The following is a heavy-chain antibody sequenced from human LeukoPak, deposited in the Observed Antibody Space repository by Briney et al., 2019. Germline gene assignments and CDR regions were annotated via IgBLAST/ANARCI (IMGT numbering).Heavy chain of an antibody. CDR1: GFTFSSYA. D-gene: IGHD5-24*01. V-gene: IGHV3-23*01. CDR3: AKDLGQRWLQSDAFDF. J-gene: IGHJ3*01. CDR2: IGASGGST. Sequence: PGESLRLSCAASGFTFSSYAMSWVRQAPGKGLEWVSGIGASGGSTFYADSVKGRFIISRDNSKSTVDLQLNSLRADDTALYYCAKDLGQRWLQSDAFDFWGQGTMVTVSS.